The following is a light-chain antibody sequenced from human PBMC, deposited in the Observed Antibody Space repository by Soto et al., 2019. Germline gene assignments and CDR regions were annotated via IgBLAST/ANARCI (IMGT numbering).Light chain of an antibody. CDR3: QQYCSSQLT. Sequence: EIVLTQSPGTLSLSPGERATLSCRASQSVSSSYLAWYQQKPGQAPRLLIYGASSRATGIPVRFSGSGSGTDFTITVSRLEPEDFAVYYCQQYCSSQLTFGGGTKVEIK. J-gene: IGKJ4*01. V-gene: IGKV3-20*01. CDR1: QSVSSSY. CDR2: GAS.